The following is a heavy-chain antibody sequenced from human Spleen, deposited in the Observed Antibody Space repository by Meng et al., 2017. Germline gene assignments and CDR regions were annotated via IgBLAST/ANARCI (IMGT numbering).Heavy chain of an antibody. CDR1: GFTFSNFA. Sequence: GESLKISCAASGFTFSNFAMSWVRQAPGKGLEWVSAIVDSGVSTYYADSVKGRFTVSRDNSKSTLDLQMNSLRAEDTAIYYCAKDTRGFGDSPYYYYGLDVWGQGTTVTVSS. J-gene: IGHJ6*02. V-gene: IGHV3-23*01. CDR2: IVDSGVST. CDR3: AKDTRGFGDSPYYYYGLDV. D-gene: IGHD3-10*01.